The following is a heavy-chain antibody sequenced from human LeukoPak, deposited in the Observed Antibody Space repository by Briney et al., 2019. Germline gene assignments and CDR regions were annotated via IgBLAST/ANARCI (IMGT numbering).Heavy chain of an antibody. Sequence: ASVKVSCKASGGTFSSYAISWVRQAPGQGLEWMGGIIPIFGTANYAQKFQGRVTITTDESTSIAYMELSSLRSEDTAVYYCARERGDIYYDSSGYPDWGQGTLVTVSS. CDR3: ARERGDIYYDSSGYPD. J-gene: IGHJ4*02. D-gene: IGHD3-22*01. CDR1: GGTFSSYA. CDR2: IIPIFGTA. V-gene: IGHV1-69*05.